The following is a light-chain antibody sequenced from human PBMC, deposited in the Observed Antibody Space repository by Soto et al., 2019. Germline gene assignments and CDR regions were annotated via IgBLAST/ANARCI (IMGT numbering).Light chain of an antibody. J-gene: IGLJ3*02. V-gene: IGLV1-47*01. Sequence: QYVMTEAPSGSGSPGQRVTISSDGSSSNIGSNHLYWYQQFPGTAPKLLIYVHDQRPPGVPDRFSGSKSGTSGSLAISGLRSEDEAHYYCAAWDDSLSGPAFGGGTKVTVL. CDR1: SSNIGSNH. CDR2: VHD. CDR3: AAWDDSLSGPA.